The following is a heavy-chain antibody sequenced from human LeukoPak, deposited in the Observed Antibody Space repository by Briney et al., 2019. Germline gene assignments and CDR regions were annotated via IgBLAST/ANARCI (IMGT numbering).Heavy chain of an antibody. J-gene: IGHJ4*02. V-gene: IGHV3-53*01. CDR1: GLSVSNNY. CDR3: ARIAAAGPIDY. Sequence: PGGSLRLSWAASGLSVSNNYMTWVRQAPGKGLEWVSAIYGAGGTYYADSVKGRFTISRDNSKNTLSLQMNSLRAEDTAVYYCARIAAAGPIDYWGQGTPVTVAS. CDR2: IYGAGGT. D-gene: IGHD6-13*01.